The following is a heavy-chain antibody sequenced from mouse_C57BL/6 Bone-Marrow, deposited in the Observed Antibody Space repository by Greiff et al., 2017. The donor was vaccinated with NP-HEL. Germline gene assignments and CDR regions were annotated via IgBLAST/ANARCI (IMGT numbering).Heavy chain of an antibody. D-gene: IGHD2-4*01. CDR2: IHPNSGST. CDR3: ARGGTIRLRRQDWYFDV. J-gene: IGHJ1*03. V-gene: IGHV1-64*01. Sequence: QVQLQQPGAELVKPGASVKLSCQASGYTFTSYWMHWVKQRPGQGLEWIGMIHPNSGSTNSNEKFKSKATLTVDKSSSTAYMQLSSLTSEDSAVYYCARGGTIRLRRQDWYFDVWGTGTTVTVSS. CDR1: GYTFTSYW.